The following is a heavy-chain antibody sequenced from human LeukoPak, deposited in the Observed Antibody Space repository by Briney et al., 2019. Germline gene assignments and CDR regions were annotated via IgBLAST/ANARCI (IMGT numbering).Heavy chain of an antibody. CDR3: ANSVGQYGGNGNWFDP. D-gene: IGHD4-23*01. CDR1: GGSFSGYY. V-gene: IGHV4-34*01. CDR2: IYHSGST. Sequence: SETLSLTCAVYGGSFSGYYWSWIRQPPGKGLEWIGSIYHSGSTYYNPSLKSRVTISVDTSKNQFSLKLSSVTAADTAVYYCANSVGQYGGNGNWFDPWGQGTLVTVSS. J-gene: IGHJ5*02.